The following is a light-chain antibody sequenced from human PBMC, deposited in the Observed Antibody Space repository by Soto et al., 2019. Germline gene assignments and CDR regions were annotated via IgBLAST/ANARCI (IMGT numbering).Light chain of an antibody. J-gene: IGKJ1*01. Sequence: DSQITQSPSTLSASLGDRVTITCRASQTISSWLAWYQQKPGKAPKLLIYDASSLESGVPSRFSGSGSGTEFTLTISSLQPDDFATYYCQQYNSYWTFGQGTKVDI. V-gene: IGKV1-5*01. CDR1: QTISSW. CDR3: QQYNSYWT. CDR2: DAS.